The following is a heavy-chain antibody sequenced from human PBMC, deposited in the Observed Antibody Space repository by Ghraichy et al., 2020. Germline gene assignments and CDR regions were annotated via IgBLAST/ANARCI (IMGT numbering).Heavy chain of an antibody. CDR3: ARSVEWVMIFDGMDV. J-gene: IGHJ6*02. CDR1: GYTFTSYD. D-gene: IGHD1-26*01. CDR2: MNPNSGNT. V-gene: IGHV1-8*01. Sequence: ASVKVSCKASGYTFTSYDINWVRQATGQGLEWMGWMNPNSGNTGYAQKFQGRVTMTRNTSISTAYMELSSLRSEDTAVYYCARSVEWVMIFDGMDVWGQGTTVTVSS.